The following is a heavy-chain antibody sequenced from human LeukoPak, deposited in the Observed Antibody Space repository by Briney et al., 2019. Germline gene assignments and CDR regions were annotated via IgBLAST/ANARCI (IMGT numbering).Heavy chain of an antibody. CDR3: AKDQVAVAGKGWFDP. CDR2: IRGSGGIT. D-gene: IGHD6-19*01. CDR1: GFTSSSYA. V-gene: IGHV3-23*01. J-gene: IGHJ5*02. Sequence: GGSLRLSCVASGFTSSSYAMSCVRQAAGKGLEWVSAIRGSGGITYYADSVKGRFTISRDNSKNTLYLQMNSLRAEDTAVYDCAKDQVAVAGKGWFDPWGQGTLVTVSS.